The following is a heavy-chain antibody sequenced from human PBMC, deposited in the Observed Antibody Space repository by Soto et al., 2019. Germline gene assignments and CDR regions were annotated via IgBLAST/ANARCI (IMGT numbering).Heavy chain of an antibody. Sequence: GGSLRLSCAASGFTFSSYAMSWVRQAPGKGLEWVSAFSGSGGSTYYADSVKGRFTISRDNSKNTLYLQLNSLRAEDTAVYYCAIMGATTKSLINYWGQGTLVTVSS. CDR2: FSGSGGST. D-gene: IGHD1-26*01. CDR1: GFTFSSYA. CDR3: AIMGATTKSLINY. J-gene: IGHJ4*02. V-gene: IGHV3-23*01.